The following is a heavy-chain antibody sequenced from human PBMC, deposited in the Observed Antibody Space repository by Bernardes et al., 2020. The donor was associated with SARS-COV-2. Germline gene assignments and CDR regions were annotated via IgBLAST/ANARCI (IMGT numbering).Heavy chain of an antibody. J-gene: IGHJ4*02. Sequence: SETLSLTCSVSGGSISSHYWSWIRQPPGKGLESIAYIYYTGNTNYNPSFKSRVTVSVDTSKNQFSLKLSSVTAADTAVYYCARDVYGEGDFDLWGQGARVTVSS. V-gene: IGHV4-59*11. CDR3: ARDVYGEGDFDL. CDR1: GGSISSHY. D-gene: IGHD4-17*01. CDR2: IYYTGNT.